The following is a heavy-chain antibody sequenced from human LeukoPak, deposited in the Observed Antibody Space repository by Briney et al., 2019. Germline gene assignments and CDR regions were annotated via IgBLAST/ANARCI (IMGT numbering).Heavy chain of an antibody. Sequence: GGSLRLTCAASGFTFNNFGMHWVRQAPGKGLEWVSFIGYEGVHKYYADSVKGRFTISKDNSKATLYLQMNSLRPEDTAVYYCAKDLHGGYSSDYWGQGTLVTVFS. CDR3: AKDLHGGYSSDY. J-gene: IGHJ4*02. V-gene: IGHV3-30*02. CDR2: IGYEGVHK. CDR1: GFTFNNFG. D-gene: IGHD4-23*01.